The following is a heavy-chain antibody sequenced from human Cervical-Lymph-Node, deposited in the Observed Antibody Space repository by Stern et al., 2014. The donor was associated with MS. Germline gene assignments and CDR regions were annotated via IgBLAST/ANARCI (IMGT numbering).Heavy chain of an antibody. J-gene: IGHJ4*01. CDR3: LAYASGDNINH. CDR1: GFIFSRNG. Sequence: QVQLVESGGGVVQPGRSLRLSCAASGFIFSRNGMHWVRQAPGKGLEWVAVIWYDGSNDKNVDSVKRRFTISRDNSKNTLYLQMISLRVEDTAVYDCLAYASGDNINHWGQGTLVTVSS. D-gene: IGHD6-19*01. V-gene: IGHV3-33*03. CDR2: IWYDGSND.